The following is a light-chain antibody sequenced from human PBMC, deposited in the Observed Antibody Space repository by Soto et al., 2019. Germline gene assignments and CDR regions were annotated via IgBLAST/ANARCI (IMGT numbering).Light chain of an antibody. CDR1: QSVNSN. CDR2: GIS. V-gene: IGKV3-15*01. J-gene: IGKJ5*01. CDR3: QQYSKWPIT. Sequence: EMVMTQSPAILSVSPGESATLSCRASQSVNSNYLAWYQQHPGQPPRLLIYGISTRATGIPARFSGSGSGTEFSLTISSLQSEDFAVYYRQQYSKWPITFGQGTRREIK.